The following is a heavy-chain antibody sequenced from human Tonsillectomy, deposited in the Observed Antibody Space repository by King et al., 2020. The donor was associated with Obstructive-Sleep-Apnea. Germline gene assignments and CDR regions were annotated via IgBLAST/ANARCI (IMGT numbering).Heavy chain of an antibody. V-gene: IGHV3-53*04. CDR1: GFTVSSCD. CDR3: ARDRYDYGSDSSSLNYYGMDV. J-gene: IGHJ6*02. D-gene: IGHD3-16*01. Sequence: VQLVESGGGLVQPGGSLRLSCVVSGFTVSSCDVNLVRQAPGKGLEWISVIYSSGTTHYADSVKGRFTISRDNSKNTVSLQMNSLRVEDTAVYFCARDRYDYGSDSSSLNYYGMDVWGQGTTVTVSS. CDR2: IYSSGTT.